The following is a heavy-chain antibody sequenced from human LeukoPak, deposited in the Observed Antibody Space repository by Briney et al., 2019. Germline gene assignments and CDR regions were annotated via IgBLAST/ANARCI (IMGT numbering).Heavy chain of an antibody. D-gene: IGHD3-22*01. Sequence: ASVKVSCKASGYTFTGYYMHWVRQAPGQGLEWMGRINPNSGGTNYAQKFQGRVTMTRGTSISTAYMELSRLRSDDTAVYYCARDRGYDSSGYYDGWYFDYWGQGTLVTVSS. J-gene: IGHJ4*02. V-gene: IGHV1-2*06. CDR3: ARDRGYDSSGYYDGWYFDY. CDR1: GYTFTGYY. CDR2: INPNSGGT.